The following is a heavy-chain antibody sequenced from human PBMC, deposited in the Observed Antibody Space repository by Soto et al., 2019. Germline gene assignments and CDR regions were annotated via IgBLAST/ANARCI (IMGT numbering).Heavy chain of an antibody. J-gene: IGHJ6*02. V-gene: IGHV3-30*18. Sequence: QVQLVESGGGVVQPGRSLRLSCAGSGFTFRTYGMHWVRQAPGKGLEWLAVISNNGINKYYADSVKGRFTISRDNSRDTLFLQMNSLRGEDTAIYYCAKVIRADSTSSNFYYYSGLDVWGQGTTVTVSS. CDR2: ISNNGINK. CDR1: GFTFRTYG. D-gene: IGHD6-6*01. CDR3: AKVIRADSTSSNFYYYSGLDV.